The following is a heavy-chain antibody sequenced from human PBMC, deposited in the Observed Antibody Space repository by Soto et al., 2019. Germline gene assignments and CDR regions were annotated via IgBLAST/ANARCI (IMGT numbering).Heavy chain of an antibody. Sequence: QVLLQESGPGLVKPSETLSLTCTVSGASMSPSYWSWILQPPGKGLEWIGYIYYNGNTNYNPSLKSRVTMSVDTSRNQFSRILRSMTAADTAVYYCARGGWSVDPWGQGTLVTVSS. CDR1: GASMSPSY. V-gene: IGHV4-59*01. J-gene: IGHJ5*02. CDR2: IYYNGNT. CDR3: ARGGWSVDP. D-gene: IGHD6-19*01.